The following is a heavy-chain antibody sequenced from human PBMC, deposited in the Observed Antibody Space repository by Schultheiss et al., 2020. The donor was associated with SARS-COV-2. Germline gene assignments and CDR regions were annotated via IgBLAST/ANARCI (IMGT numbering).Heavy chain of an antibody. CDR1: GFTFSSYA. V-gene: IGHV3-23*01. CDR2: ISGSGDNT. J-gene: IGHJ4*02. Sequence: GGSLRLSCAASGFTFSSYAMSWVRQAPGKGLEWVSAISGSGDNTYYADSVKGRFTVSRDNSKYTLYLQMNSLRAEDTAVYYCAKGAYFDSSGYYDEYWGQGTLVTVSS. D-gene: IGHD3-22*01. CDR3: AKGAYFDSSGYYDEY.